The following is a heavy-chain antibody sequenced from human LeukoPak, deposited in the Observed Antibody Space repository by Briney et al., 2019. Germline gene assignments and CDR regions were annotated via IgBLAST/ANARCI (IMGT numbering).Heavy chain of an antibody. CDR1: GFTFSSYW. V-gene: IGHV3-7*01. D-gene: IGHD4-17*01. J-gene: IGHJ6*03. CDR3: ARDQERYGDYFYYYYMDV. Sequence: GGSLRLSCAAPGFTFSSYWMSWVRQAPGKGLEWVANIKQDGSEKYYVDSVKGRFTISRDNAKNSLYLQMNSLRAEDTAVYYCARDQERYGDYFYYYYMDVWGKGTTVTVSS. CDR2: IKQDGSEK.